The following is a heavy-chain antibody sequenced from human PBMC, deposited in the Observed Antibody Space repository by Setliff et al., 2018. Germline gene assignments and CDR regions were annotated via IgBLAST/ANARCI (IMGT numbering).Heavy chain of an antibody. J-gene: IGHJ3*02. CDR2: ISAYNGDT. CDR1: SYTFSSYG. V-gene: IGHV1-18*01. D-gene: IGHD2-15*01. CDR3: ARDRRNIVVAVVNAAFDI. Sequence: KVSCKASSYTFSSYGISWVRQAPGQGLEWMGWISAYNGDTNYAQNPQGRVTMTTDTSTSTAYMELRSLRSDDTAVYYCARDRRNIVVAVVNAAFDIWGQGTMVTVSS.